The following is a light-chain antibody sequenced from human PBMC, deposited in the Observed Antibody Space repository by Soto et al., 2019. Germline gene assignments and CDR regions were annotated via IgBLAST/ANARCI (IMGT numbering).Light chain of an antibody. CDR2: DVT. J-gene: IGLJ1*01. Sequence: QSVLTQPPSVSGSPGQSVTISCTGTSSDVGGYDYVSWYQQRPGKAPKLLIYDVTKWPSGVPDRFSGSKSGNTASLTISGLQAEDEADFYCCSYGGSFPYVFGTGTKGTVL. CDR3: CSYGGSFPYV. CDR1: SSDVGGYDY. V-gene: IGLV2-11*01.